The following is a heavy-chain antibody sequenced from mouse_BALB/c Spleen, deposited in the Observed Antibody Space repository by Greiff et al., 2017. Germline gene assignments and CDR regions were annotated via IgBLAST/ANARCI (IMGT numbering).Heavy chain of an antibody. J-gene: IGHJ4*01. Sequence: EVQLQQSGPELVKPGASVKISCKASGYSFTGYFMNWVMQSHGKSLEWIGRINPYNGDTFYNQKFKGMATLTVDNSSSTSHMELRGLAAEDSAGYYCARPDVNYSMDYWGQGTSVTVSS. V-gene: IGHV1-20*02. CDR2: INPYNGDT. CDR1: GYSFTGYF. CDR3: ARPDVNYSMDY.